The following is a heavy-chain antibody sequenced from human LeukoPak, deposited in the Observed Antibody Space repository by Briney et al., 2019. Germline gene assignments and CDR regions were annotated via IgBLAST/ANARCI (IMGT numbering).Heavy chain of an antibody. CDR3: ARDVGGRYYDSSGYFL. J-gene: IGHJ4*02. D-gene: IGHD3-22*01. CDR1: GGSISSSSYY. Sequence: PSETPSLTCTVSGGSISSSSYYWGWIRQPPGKGLEWIGSIYYSGSTYYNPSLKSRVTISVDTSKNQFSLKLSSVTAADTAVYYCARDVGGRYYDSSGYFLWGQGTLVTVSS. CDR2: IYYSGST. V-gene: IGHV4-39*07.